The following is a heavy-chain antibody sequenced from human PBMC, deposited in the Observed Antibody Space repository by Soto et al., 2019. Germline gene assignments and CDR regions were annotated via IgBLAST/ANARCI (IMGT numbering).Heavy chain of an antibody. Sequence: SGPTLVNPTQPLTLTCTFSGFSLSTSGVGVGWIRQPPGKALEWLGIIFWDDDKRYRPSLKRRVSITKDTSKNQLVLTMTNMDPVDTATYYCAHLAWKEMWPRAPVVNWGQGTPVTVS. D-gene: IGHD1-1*01. V-gene: IGHV2-5*02. CDR3: AHLAWKEMWPRAPVVN. CDR1: GFSLSTSGVG. CDR2: IFWDDDK. J-gene: IGHJ4*02.